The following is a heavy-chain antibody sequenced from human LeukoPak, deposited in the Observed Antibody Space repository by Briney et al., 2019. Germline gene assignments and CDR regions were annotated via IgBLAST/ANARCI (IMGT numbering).Heavy chain of an antibody. CDR2: VRTRSNNYAT. V-gene: IGHV3-73*01. D-gene: IGHD3-16*01. CDR3: TRLDYGHDY. J-gene: IGHJ4*02. CDR1: GFTFSVSA. Sequence: GGSLRLSCAASGFTFSVSAMHWVRQAPGKGLEWIGRVRTRSNNYATGYPESVKGRFTISRDDSKNMAYLQMNSLTSEDTAVYYCTRLDYGHDYWGQGTLVMVSS.